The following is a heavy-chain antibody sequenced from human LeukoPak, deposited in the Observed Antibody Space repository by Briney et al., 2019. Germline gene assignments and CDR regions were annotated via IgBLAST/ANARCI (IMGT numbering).Heavy chain of an antibody. D-gene: IGHD3-22*01. CDR1: GASISSYY. J-gene: IGHJ4*02. V-gene: IGHV4-4*07. CDR2: IYSSGTT. CDR3: AGHYYYDTSGSDY. Sequence: PSETLSLTCTVSGASISSYYWTWIRQPAGKGLEWIGRIYSSGTTNYNPSLKSRVTMSVDTSKNQFSLKLSSVTAADTAVYYCAGHYYYDTSGSDYWGQGALVTVSS.